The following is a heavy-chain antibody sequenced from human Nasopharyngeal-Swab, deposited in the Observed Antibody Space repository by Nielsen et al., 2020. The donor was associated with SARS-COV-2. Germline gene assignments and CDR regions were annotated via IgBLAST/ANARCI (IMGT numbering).Heavy chain of an antibody. D-gene: IGHD5-12*01. V-gene: IGHV4-59*01. CDR2: IYYSGST. CDR1: GGSISSYY. Sequence: SETLSLTCTVSGGSISSYYWSWIRQPPGKGLEWIGYIYYSGSTNYNPSLKSRVTISVDTSKNQFSLKLSSVTAADTAVYYCARDPLYSGYESRAFDMWGQGEMVTVSS. CDR3: ARDPLYSGYESRAFDM. J-gene: IGHJ3*02.